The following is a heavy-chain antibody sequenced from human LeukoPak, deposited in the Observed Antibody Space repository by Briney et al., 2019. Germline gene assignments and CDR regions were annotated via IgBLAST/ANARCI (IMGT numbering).Heavy chain of an antibody. CDR1: GFSLSTIGVG. CDR3: AHSPSYTISGVAYQYNWLDP. D-gene: IGHD3-3*01. V-gene: IGHV2-5*01. J-gene: IGHJ5*02. CDR2: NSWNDDK. Sequence: SGPTLVNPTQTLTLTCTFSGFSLSTIGVGVGWIRQPPGKALEWLAVNSWNDDKRYNPSLKSRLTITKDPSKNQVVLIMTNMDPMDTATYYCAHSPSYTISGVAYQYNWLDPWGPGTLVTVSS.